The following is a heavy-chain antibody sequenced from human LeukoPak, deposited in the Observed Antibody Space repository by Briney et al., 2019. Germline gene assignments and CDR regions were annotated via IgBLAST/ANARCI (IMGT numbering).Heavy chain of an antibody. J-gene: IGHJ4*02. CDR2: IYYSGST. CDR1: GGSISSYY. D-gene: IGHD2-15*01. V-gene: IGHV4-59*08. CDR3: ARHVAASRSLDY. Sequence: SETLSLTCTVSGGSISSYYWSWIRQPPGKGLEWIGYIYYSGSTNQNPSLKSRVTISVDTSKNQFSLTLSSVTAADTAVYYCARHVAASRSLDYWGQGTLVTVSS.